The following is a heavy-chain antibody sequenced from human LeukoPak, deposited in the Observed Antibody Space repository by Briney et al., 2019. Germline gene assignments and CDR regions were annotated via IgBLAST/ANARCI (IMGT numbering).Heavy chain of an antibody. CDR2: ISYDGSNK. D-gene: IGHD2/OR15-2a*01. Sequence: PGGSLRLSCAASGFTFSSYAMHWVRQAPGKGLEWGAVISYDGSNKYFADSVKGEFTNSRDNSKNTLYLQMNSLRAEDTAVNYCAREGIVDDYFVDYWGQGTLVTVSS. CDR3: AREGIVDDYFVDY. CDR1: GFTFSSYA. V-gene: IGHV3-30*04. J-gene: IGHJ4*02.